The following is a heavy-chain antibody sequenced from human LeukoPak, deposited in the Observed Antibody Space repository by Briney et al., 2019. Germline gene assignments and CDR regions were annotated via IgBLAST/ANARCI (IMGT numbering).Heavy chain of an antibody. D-gene: IGHD3-16*02. Sequence: ASVKVSCKASGFTFTSYYMHWVRQAPGQGLEWMGLINPSGSSTLYAQKFQGRVTMTRDMSTTTDYMELSSLRSEDTAVYYCARDNSVGDIAWWFDLWGQGTLVTVSS. J-gene: IGHJ5*02. CDR1: GFTFTSYY. CDR3: ARDNSVGDIAWWFDL. CDR2: INPSGSST. V-gene: IGHV1-46*01.